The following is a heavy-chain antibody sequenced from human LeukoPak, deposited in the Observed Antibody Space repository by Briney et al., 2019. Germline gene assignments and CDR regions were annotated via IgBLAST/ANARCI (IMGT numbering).Heavy chain of an antibody. V-gene: IGHV3-23*01. CDR3: AEFGGDY. J-gene: IGHJ4*02. CDR2: VSVSDVT. Sequence: GGSLRLSCEVSRFNLINWPMNWVRQALGKGLEWISTVSVSDVTHYSDSVKGRFTISRDNSKNMVYLQMNSLRAEDAAVYYCAEFGGDYWGQGILVTVSS. CDR1: RFNLINWP. D-gene: IGHD3-10*01.